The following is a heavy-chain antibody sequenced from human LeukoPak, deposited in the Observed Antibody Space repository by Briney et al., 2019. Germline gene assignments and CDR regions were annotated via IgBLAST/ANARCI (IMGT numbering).Heavy chain of an antibody. D-gene: IGHD2-2*01. J-gene: IGHJ6*02. V-gene: IGHV1-2*06. Sequence: ASVKVSCKASGYTFTGYYMHWVRQAPGQGLEWMGRINPNSGGTSYAQKFQGRVTMTRDTSISTAYMELSRLRSDDTAVYYCARDPPVYCSSTSCFRGTTYYYGMDVWGQGTTVTVSS. CDR1: GYTFTGYY. CDR3: ARDPPVYCSSTSCFRGTTYYYGMDV. CDR2: INPNSGGT.